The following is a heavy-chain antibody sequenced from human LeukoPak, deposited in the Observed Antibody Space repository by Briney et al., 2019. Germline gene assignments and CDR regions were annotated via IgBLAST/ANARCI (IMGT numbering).Heavy chain of an antibody. V-gene: IGHV1-69*04. CDR3: ARNGGSGSYRQWDY. CDR1: GYTFTSYG. Sequence: SVKVSCKASGYTFTSYGISWVRQAPGQGLEWMGRIIPILGIANYAQKFQGRVTITADKSTSTAYMELSSLRSEDTAVYYCARNGGSGSYRQWDYWGQGTLVTVSS. J-gene: IGHJ4*02. D-gene: IGHD3-10*01. CDR2: IIPILGIA.